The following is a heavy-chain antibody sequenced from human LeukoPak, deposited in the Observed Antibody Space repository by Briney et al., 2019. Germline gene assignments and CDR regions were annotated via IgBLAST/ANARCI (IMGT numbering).Heavy chain of an antibody. V-gene: IGHV3-30*02. J-gene: IGHJ4*02. CDR2: IRYDGSNK. D-gene: IGHD3-22*01. Sequence: GGSLRLSCAASGFTFDDYGMSWVRQAPGKGLEWVAFIRYDGSNKYYADSVKGRFTISRDNSKNTLYLQMNSLRAEDTAVYYCAKAGPYYYDSSGSIDYWGQGTLVTVSS. CDR1: GFTFDDYG. CDR3: AKAGPYYYDSSGSIDY.